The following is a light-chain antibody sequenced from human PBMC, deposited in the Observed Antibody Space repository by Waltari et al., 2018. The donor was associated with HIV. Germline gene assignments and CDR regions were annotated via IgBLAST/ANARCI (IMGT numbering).Light chain of an antibody. CDR2: IAS. CDR3: QQSYSTPT. V-gene: IGKV1-39*01. CDR1: QNIIKY. Sequence: DIRMTQSPSSLSASIGDRVTITCRASQNIIKYLNWYQQRPGKAPKLLIYIASSLQSGVPSRFSGSGSGTDFTLTISSLQPEDFATYFCQQSYSTPTFGQGTRLEIK. J-gene: IGKJ5*01.